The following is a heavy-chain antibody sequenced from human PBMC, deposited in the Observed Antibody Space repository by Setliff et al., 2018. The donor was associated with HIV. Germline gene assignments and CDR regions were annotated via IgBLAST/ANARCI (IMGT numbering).Heavy chain of an antibody. CDR2: IYYNGNT. V-gene: IGHV4-61*08. J-gene: IGHJ4*02. D-gene: IGHD4-17*01. CDR1: GDYISSGGYY. CDR3: AREIYGGNSRPFDY. Sequence: SETLSLTCTVSGDYISSGGYYWSWIRQHPGKGLEWIGYIYYNGNTNYNPSLKSRVAISVDTSKNQLSLKLSSVTAADTAVYYCAREIYGGNSRPFDYWGQGTLVTVSS.